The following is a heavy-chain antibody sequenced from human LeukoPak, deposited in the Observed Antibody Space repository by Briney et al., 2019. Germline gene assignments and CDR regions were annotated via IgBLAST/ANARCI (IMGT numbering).Heavy chain of an antibody. D-gene: IGHD3-16*01. CDR3: ASLSRFYFYMDV. CDR1: GGSISSGGYY. V-gene: IGHV4-31*03. J-gene: IGHJ6*03. CDR2: IYYSGST. Sequence: PSETLSLTCTVSGGSISSGGYYWRWIRQHPGKGLEWIGYIYYSGSTYYNPSLKSRVTISVDTSKNQFSLKLSSVTAADTAVYYCASLSRFYFYMDVWGKGTTVTVSS.